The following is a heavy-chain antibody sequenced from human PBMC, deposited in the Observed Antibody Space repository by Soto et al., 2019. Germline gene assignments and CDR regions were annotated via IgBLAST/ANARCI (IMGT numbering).Heavy chain of an antibody. V-gene: IGHV4-4*07. CDR3: AREGEPFGDYFTHHWCEP. CDR2: IYTSGST. D-gene: IGHD4-17*01. J-gene: IGHJ5*02. CDR1: GASIRSYY. Sequence: QVQLQESGPGLVKPSETLSLTCTVSGASIRSYYWNWIRKPAGEGLEWIGRIYTSGSTDYNPSLKRRVKMSVDTSKKQFSLKLTSVAAADPAVYYCAREGEPFGDYFTHHWCEPWGQGTLVTLSS.